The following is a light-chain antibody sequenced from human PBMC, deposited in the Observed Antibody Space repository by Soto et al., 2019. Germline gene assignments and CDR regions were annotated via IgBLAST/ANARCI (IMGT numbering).Light chain of an antibody. Sequence: EIVMTQSPATVSVSPGERATLSCRASQSISTNLAWYQQKPGQAPRLLIFGASNRATAVPARFTASGSGTEFTPTISSLQSEDFAFYYCQQYNTWPPLTFGGGTKVEI. CDR2: GAS. CDR3: QQYNTWPPLT. J-gene: IGKJ4*01. CDR1: QSISTN. V-gene: IGKV3-15*01.